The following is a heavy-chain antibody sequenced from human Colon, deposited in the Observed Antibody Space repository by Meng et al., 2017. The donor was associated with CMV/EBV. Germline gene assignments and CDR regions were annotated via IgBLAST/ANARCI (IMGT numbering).Heavy chain of an antibody. J-gene: IGHJ4*02. D-gene: IGHD2/OR15-2a*01. CDR2: VYYSGAT. Sequence: SETLSLTCTVVGGSIINSNLYWGWVRQPPGKGLEWIGTVYYSGATQYNPALRSRVTVSVDTSRNQFSLTMNSVTAADTAVYYCAKELRGSDYFGPGYWGRGTLVTVSS. CDR1: GGSIINSNLY. V-gene: IGHV4-39*07. CDR3: AKELRGSDYFGPGY.